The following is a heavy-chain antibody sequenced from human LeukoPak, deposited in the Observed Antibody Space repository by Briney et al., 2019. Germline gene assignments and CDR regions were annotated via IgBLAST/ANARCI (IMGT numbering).Heavy chain of an antibody. Sequence: GRSPRPSCAASGFTSSSYGMHWVRQAPGKGLEWVAVISYDGSNKYYADSVKGRFTISRDNSKNTLYLQMNSLRAEDTAVYYCAKGLRTRVPGSDSMPDVWGKGTTVTVSS. CDR3: AKGLRTRVPGSDSMPDV. D-gene: IGHD3-10*01. CDR1: GFTSSSYG. J-gene: IGHJ6*04. V-gene: IGHV3-30*18. CDR2: ISYDGSNK.